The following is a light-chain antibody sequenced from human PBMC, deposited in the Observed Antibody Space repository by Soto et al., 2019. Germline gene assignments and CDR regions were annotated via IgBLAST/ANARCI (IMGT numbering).Light chain of an antibody. V-gene: IGLV2-14*01. CDR3: SSYTGSYTFGV. CDR1: SSDVGGYNY. Sequence: QSALTQPASVSGSPGQSITISCTGTSSDVGGYNYVSWYQQHPGKVPKLMIYEVNNRPSGVSNRFSGSKSGNTASLTISGLQAEDEADYYCSSYTGSYTFGVFGTGTKLTVL. J-gene: IGLJ1*01. CDR2: EVN.